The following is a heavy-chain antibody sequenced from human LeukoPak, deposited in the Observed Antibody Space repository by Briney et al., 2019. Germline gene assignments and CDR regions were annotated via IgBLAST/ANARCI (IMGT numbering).Heavy chain of an antibody. CDR3: VKALWGRGSTPLAF. D-gene: IGHD3-16*01. V-gene: IGHV3-30*18. J-gene: IGHJ5*01. Sequence: ATSLGLSCAASGFDFSSYARHWVRRAPGEGREWVAVISSDGSRNYYTDSLRGRFTISTDNSKNTLYLQMNSLKPADSAIYSYVKALWGRGSTPLAFSGEGPLATVSS. CDR2: ISSDGSRN. CDR1: GFDFSSYA.